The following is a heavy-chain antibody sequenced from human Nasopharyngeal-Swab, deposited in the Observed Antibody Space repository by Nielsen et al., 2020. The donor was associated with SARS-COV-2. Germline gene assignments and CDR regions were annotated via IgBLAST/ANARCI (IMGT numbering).Heavy chain of an antibody. V-gene: IGHV1-69*04. Sequence: SVKVSCKASGGTFKTFSINLVRQAPGQGLQWMGRIVPILGIVNYAQRFQGRVTFTADESTSTAYMDLSSLRSDDTAVYYCARDQEMATAAYSDWGQGTLVIVSS. CDR1: GGTFKTFS. CDR3: ARDQEMATAAYSD. CDR2: IVPILGIV. J-gene: IGHJ4*02. D-gene: IGHD5-24*01.